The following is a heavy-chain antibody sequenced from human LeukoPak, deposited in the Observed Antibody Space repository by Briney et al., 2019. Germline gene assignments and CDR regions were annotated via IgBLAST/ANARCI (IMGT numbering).Heavy chain of an antibody. CDR2: ISGRSSYT. D-gene: IGHD2-15*01. J-gene: IGHJ5*02. V-gene: IGHV3-11*03. CDR1: GFTFSDYY. Sequence: GGSLRLSCAASGFTFSDYYMSWMRQAPGKGLEWVSYISGRSSYTDYVGFVKGRFTISRDNAKNSLYLQMNSLRAEDTAVYYCARRSFSRYCSAGTCAFSRFDPWGQGTLVTVSS. CDR3: ARRSFSRYCSAGTCAFSRFDP.